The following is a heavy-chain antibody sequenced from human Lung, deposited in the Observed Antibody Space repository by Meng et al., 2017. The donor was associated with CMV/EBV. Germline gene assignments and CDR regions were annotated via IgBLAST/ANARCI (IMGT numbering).Heavy chain of an antibody. D-gene: IGHD1-7*01. CDR3: ARVAKSTITGTTPYYYYGMDV. CDR1: GGSISSYY. CDR2: IYYSGST. Sequence: SETXSLXCTVSGGSISSYYWSWIRQPPGKGLEWIGYIYYSGSTNYNPSLKSRVTISVDTSKNQFSLKLSSVTAADTAVYYCARVAKSTITGTTPYYYYGMDVWXQGTXVTV. J-gene: IGHJ6*02. V-gene: IGHV4-59*01.